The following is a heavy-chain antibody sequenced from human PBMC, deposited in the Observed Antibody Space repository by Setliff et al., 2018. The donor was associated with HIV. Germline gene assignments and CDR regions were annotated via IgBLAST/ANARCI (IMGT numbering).Heavy chain of an antibody. D-gene: IGHD1-26*01. CDR2: IYYSGST. CDR3: ARNGRLSGSYWGGGDY. J-gene: IGHJ4*02. Sequence: PSETLSLTCTVSSGSISSSSYYWGWIRQPPGKGLEWIGSIYYSGSTYYNPSLKSRVTISVDTSKNQFSLKLTSVTAADTAVYYCARNGRLSGSYWGGGDYWGQGTLVTVSS. V-gene: IGHV4-39*01. CDR1: SGSISSSSYY.